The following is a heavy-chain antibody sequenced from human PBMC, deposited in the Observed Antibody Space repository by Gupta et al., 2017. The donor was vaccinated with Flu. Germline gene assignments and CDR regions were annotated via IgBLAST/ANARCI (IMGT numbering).Heavy chain of an antibody. J-gene: IGHJ4*02. CDR3: ATSYYDVLTGYYELYYFDH. V-gene: IGHV3-33*03. Sequence: QVQLVESGGGVVQPGRSLRLSCAASGFTFSTYGMHWVRQAPGKGLEWVAVIWFDGGYKYYANSVKDRFTISRDNSKNTLYLEMNNLRADDTAVYHCATSYYDVLTGYYELYYFDHWGQGTLVTVSS. D-gene: IGHD3-9*01. CDR2: IWFDGGYK. CDR1: GFTFSTYG.